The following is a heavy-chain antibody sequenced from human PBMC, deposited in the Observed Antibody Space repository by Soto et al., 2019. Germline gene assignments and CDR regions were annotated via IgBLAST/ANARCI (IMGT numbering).Heavy chain of an antibody. J-gene: IGHJ4*02. CDR3: AKYRGFAEMSFDH. D-gene: IGHD2-21*01. CDR1: GFTFSHYA. Sequence: GGSLRLSCAAYGFTFSHYAMSWVRQAPGKGLEWVTTSSGSRETTYSADSVKGQFISSRDNSKNTLFLQIRIQRADDTAVYYCAKYRGFAEMSFDHWGRGTLVTVSS. V-gene: IGHV3-23*01. CDR2: SSGSRETT.